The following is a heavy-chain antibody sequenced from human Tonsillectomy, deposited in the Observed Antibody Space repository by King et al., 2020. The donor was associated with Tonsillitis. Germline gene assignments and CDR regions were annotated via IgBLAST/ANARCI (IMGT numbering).Heavy chain of an antibody. J-gene: IGHJ4*02. Sequence: VQLVESGGGLVQPGGSLRLSCAASGFSFSYYWMTWVRQAPGKGLEWVANINQDGSVEFYVDSVKGRFIISRDNAKNSLYLQVNSLRAEDTAVYYCARVFSSTWYGFYFAYWGQGTLVTASS. CDR1: GFSFSYYW. CDR3: ARVFSSTWYGFYFAY. CDR2: INQDGSVE. V-gene: IGHV3-7*01. D-gene: IGHD6-13*01.